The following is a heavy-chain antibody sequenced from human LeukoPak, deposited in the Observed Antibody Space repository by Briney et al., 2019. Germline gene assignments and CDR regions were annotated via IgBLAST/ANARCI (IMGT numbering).Heavy chain of an antibody. D-gene: IGHD5-18*01. V-gene: IGHV5-51*01. CDR3: ARQTAMGRSGDY. J-gene: IGHJ4*02. Sequence: GESLQISCKASGYSFTSYWIGWVRQMPGKGLEWMGIIDPSDSETRYTPSFQGQATISVDKSLTTAYVQWNSLKASDTAMYYCARQTAMGRSGDYWGQGTLVTVSS. CDR1: GYSFTSYW. CDR2: IDPSDSET.